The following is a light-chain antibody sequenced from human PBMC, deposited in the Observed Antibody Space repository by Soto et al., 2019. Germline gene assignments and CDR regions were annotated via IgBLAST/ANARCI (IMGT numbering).Light chain of an antibody. CDR3: QQYNNWPPKT. J-gene: IGKJ1*01. Sequence: EIVLTQSPATLSVSPGERATLSCRASQSVSGNLAWYQQKPGQAPRLLIYGASTRATGIPARFSGGGSGTEFTLTISSLQSEDFAVYHCQQYNNWPPKTFGQGTKVDIK. V-gene: IGKV3-15*01. CDR2: GAS. CDR1: QSVSGN.